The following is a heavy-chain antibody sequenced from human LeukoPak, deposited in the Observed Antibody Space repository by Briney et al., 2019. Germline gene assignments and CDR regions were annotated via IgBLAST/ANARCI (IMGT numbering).Heavy chain of an antibody. CDR2: ISGSGGST. D-gene: IGHD3-10*01. Sequence: GGSLRLSCAASGFTFSSYAMSWVRQAPGKGLEWVSAISGSGGSTYYADSVKGRFTISRDNSKNTLYLQMNSLRAEDAAVYYCAKGRITMVRGVTDFDYWGQGTLVTVSS. V-gene: IGHV3-23*01. J-gene: IGHJ4*02. CDR3: AKGRITMVRGVTDFDY. CDR1: GFTFSSYA.